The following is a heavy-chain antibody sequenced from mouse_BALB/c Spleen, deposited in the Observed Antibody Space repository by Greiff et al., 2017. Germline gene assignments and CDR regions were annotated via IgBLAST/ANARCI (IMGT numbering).Heavy chain of an antibody. CDR1: GFTFSSFG. D-gene: IGHD2-3*01. J-gene: IGHJ4*01. Sequence: DVMLVESGGGLVQPGGSRKLSCAASGFTFSSFGMHWVRQAPEKGLEWVAYISRGSGTIYYAATVKGRFTISRDNPKNTLFLQMTSLRSEDTAMYYCARYGDGYYRDYAMDYWGQGTSVTVSS. CDR3: ARYGDGYYRDYAMDY. V-gene: IGHV5-17*02. CDR2: ISRGSGTI.